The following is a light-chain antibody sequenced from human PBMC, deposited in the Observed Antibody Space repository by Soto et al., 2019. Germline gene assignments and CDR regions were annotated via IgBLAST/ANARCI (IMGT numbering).Light chain of an antibody. V-gene: IGKV1-5*03. J-gene: IGKJ4*01. CDR2: KAS. CDR1: QSISTW. CDR3: QQYGTFPLT. Sequence: DIQMTQSPSTLSASVGDRVTIACRASQSISTWLAWYQQKPGKAPKLLIYKASILESGVPSRFSGSGSATEFTLTISSLQPEDFESYYCQQYGTFPLTFGGGTKVEIK.